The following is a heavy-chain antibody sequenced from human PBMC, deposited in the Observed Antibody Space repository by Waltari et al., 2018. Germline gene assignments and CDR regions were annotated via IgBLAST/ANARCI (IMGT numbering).Heavy chain of an antibody. CDR2: INDSGNT. J-gene: IGHJ4*02. CDR1: GDSFSNFF. Sequence: QVQLQQWGAGLLKPSETLSLTCTVYGDSFSNFFWSWIRQPQGKGLEWIGEINDSGNTYYNPSLKSRVTISVYTSKLQFSLKLSSVTDADTAVYYCGTGNGKTEYWDQGTLVTVSS. V-gene: IGHV4-34*02. CDR3: GTGNGKTEY. D-gene: IGHD1-1*01.